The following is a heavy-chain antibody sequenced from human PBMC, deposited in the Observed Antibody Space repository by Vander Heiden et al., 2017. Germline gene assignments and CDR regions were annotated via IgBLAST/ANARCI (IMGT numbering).Heavy chain of an antibody. J-gene: IGHJ3*02. CDR2: ISEGGGRT. CDR1: GVTFSNYA. V-gene: IGHV3-23*01. D-gene: IGHD1-7*01. Sequence: EVQLLESGGGLVQPGGSLRLSCAAPGVTFSNYAVSWVRRAPGKGLGWVSAISEGGGRTYYADSVKGRFTISRDNSRNTLYLQMNSLRAEDTAVYYCAKDRRGNWNYVGTFDIWGQGTMVTVSS. CDR3: AKDRRGNWNYVGTFDI.